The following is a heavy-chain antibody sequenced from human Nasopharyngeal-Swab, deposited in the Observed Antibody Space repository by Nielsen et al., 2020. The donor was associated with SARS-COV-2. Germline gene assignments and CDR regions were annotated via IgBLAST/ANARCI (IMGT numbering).Heavy chain of an antibody. CDR2: IYTSGST. CDR1: GGSISSSSYY. J-gene: IGHJ4*02. CDR3: ARDSSSWYPNAPFDY. V-gene: IGHV4-61*02. D-gene: IGHD6-13*01. Sequence: SETLSLTCTVSGGSISSSSYYWSWIRQPAGKGLEWIGRIYTSGSTNYNPSLKSRVTMSVDTSKNQFSLKLSSVTAADTAVYHCARDSSSWYPNAPFDYWGQGTLVTVSS.